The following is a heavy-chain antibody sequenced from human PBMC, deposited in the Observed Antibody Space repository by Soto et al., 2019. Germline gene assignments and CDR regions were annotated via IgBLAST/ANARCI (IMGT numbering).Heavy chain of an antibody. J-gene: IGHJ4*02. CDR2: ISGSGQTT. CDR3: AKSRGDSWTTYFFDY. D-gene: IGHD4-4*01. V-gene: IGHV3-23*01. Sequence: EVQLLESGGGSVQPGGSLMLSCAASGFTFSSYSLSWLRQAPGKGLEWVSGISGSGQTTHYKDSVKGRFTISRDHFSNTLYLQVNSLRAEDTAIYFCAKSRGDSWTTYFFDYWGQGALVTVSS. CDR1: GFTFSSYS.